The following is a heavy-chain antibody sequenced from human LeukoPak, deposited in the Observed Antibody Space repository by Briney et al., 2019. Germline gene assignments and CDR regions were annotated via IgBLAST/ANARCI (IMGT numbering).Heavy chain of an antibody. CDR2: IIPILGIA. CDR3: ASSYYYDSSGYYSDY. Sequence: GASVKVSCKVSGYTLTELSMHWVRQAPGQGLEWMGRIIPILGIANYAQKFQGRVTITADKSTSTAYMELSSLRSEDTAVYYCASSYYYDSSGYYSDYWGQGTLVTVSS. D-gene: IGHD3-22*01. CDR1: GYTLTELS. V-gene: IGHV1-69*02. J-gene: IGHJ4*02.